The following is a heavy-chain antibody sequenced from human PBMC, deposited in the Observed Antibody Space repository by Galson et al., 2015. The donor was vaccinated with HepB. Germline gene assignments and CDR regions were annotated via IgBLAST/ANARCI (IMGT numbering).Heavy chain of an antibody. CDR2: IIPIFGIA. CDR1: GGTFSSYA. Sequence: SVKVSCKASGGTFSSYAISWVRQAPGQGLEWMGGIIPIFGIANYAQKFQGRVTITADESTSTAYMELSSLRSEDTAVYYCARSAGKAAAGIAPYDYWGQGTLVTVSS. CDR3: ARSAGKAAAGIAPYDY. D-gene: IGHD6-13*01. J-gene: IGHJ4*02. V-gene: IGHV1-69*13.